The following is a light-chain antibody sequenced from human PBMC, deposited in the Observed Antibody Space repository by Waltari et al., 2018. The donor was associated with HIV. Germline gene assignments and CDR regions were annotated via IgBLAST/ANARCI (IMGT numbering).Light chain of an antibody. CDR2: EVR. V-gene: IGLV2-23*02. Sequence: QSALTQPAPVSGSPPQSTTISCLRTSSDLGSYAIVSWYQQHPGKAHKAIIYEVRKRPSGVSNRFSGSKSGNTASLTISGLQAEDEADYYCCSYTTTSASVFGGGTKLTVL. CDR3: CSYTTTSASV. CDR1: SSDLGSYAI. J-gene: IGLJ3*02.